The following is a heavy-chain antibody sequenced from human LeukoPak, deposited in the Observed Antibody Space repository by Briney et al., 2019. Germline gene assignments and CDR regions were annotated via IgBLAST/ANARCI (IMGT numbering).Heavy chain of an antibody. J-gene: IGHJ4*02. D-gene: IGHD3-22*01. CDR3: ASELGDYYDSSFQSRFDY. CDR2: INPSGGST. CDR1: GYTFTSYG. V-gene: IGHV1-46*01. Sequence: GASVKVSCKASGYTFTSYGISWVRQAPGQGLEWMGIINPSGGSTSYAQKFQGRVTMTRDTSTSTVYMELSSLRSEDTAVYYCASELGDYYDSSFQSRFDYWGQGTLVTVSS.